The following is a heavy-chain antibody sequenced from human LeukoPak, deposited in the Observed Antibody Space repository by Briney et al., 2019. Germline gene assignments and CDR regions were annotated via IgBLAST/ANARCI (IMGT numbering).Heavy chain of an antibody. CDR3: AKDPQLYCSSTSCYTNYFDY. D-gene: IGHD2-2*02. J-gene: IGHJ4*02. CDR2: IRYDGSNK. V-gene: IGHV3-30*02. Sequence: GGSLRLSCAASGFTFSNYGMHWVRQAPGKGLEWVAFIRYDGSNKYYADSVKGRFTISRDSSKNTLYLQMNGLRAEDTAVYYCAKDPQLYCSSTSCYTNYFDYWGQGTLVTVSS. CDR1: GFTFSNYG.